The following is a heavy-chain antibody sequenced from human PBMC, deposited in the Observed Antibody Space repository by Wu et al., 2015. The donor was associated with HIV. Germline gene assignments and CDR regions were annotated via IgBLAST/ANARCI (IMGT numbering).Heavy chain of an antibody. V-gene: IGHV1-69*13. CDR2: IIPIFGTA. J-gene: IGHJ4*02. Sequence: QVQLVQSGAEVKKPGSSVKVSCKASGGTFSSYAISWVRQAPGQGLEWMGRIIPIFGTANYAQKFQGRVTITADESTSTAYMELSSLRSEDTAVYYCARVGYCSGGSCYGYYFDYWGQGTLVTVS. CDR1: GGTFSSYA. CDR3: ARVGYCSGGSCYGYYFDY. D-gene: IGHD2-15*01.